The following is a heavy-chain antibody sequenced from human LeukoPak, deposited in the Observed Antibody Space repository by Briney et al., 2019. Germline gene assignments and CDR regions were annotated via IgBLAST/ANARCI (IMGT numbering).Heavy chain of an antibody. J-gene: IGHJ4*02. CDR2: INHSGST. D-gene: IGHD6-13*01. V-gene: IGHV4-34*01. CDR3: ARDGQQLPFDY. CDR1: GGSFSGYY. Sequence: SETLSLTCAVYGGSFSGYYCSWIRQPPGKGLEWIGEINHSGSTNYNPSLKSRVTISVDTSKNQFSLKLSSVTAADTAVYYCARDGQQLPFDYWGQGTLVTVSS.